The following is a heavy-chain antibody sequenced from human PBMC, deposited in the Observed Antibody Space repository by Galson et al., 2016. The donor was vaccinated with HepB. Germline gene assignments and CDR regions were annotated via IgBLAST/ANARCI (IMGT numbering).Heavy chain of an antibody. V-gene: IGHV4-34*01. CDR1: GGSLSGYC. CDR2: INHSGST. D-gene: IGHD3-3*01. J-gene: IGHJ6*02. CDR3: ARGLRNGFWSGYYYGLDV. Sequence: SETLSLTCAVSGGSLSGYCWSWIRQSPGKGLEWLGEINHSGSTKYNPSIKSRAIISLDMSRNQFSLNLSPVTAADTAVYSCARGLRNGFWSGYYYGLDVWGQGTSVTVSS.